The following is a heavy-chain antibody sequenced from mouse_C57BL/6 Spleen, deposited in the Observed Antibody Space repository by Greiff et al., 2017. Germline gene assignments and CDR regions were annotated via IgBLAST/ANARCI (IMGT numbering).Heavy chain of an antibody. CDR3: TKDKAY. CDR1: GYTFTDYE. J-gene: IGHJ3*01. CDR2: IDPENGGT. V-gene: IGHV1-15*01. Sequence: VQVVESGAELVRPGASVTMSCKASGYTFTDYEMHWVKQTPVHGLEWIGAIDPENGGTAYNQKFKGKAILTADKTTSTAYMELRSLTSAVSAVYYCTKDKAYWGQGTLVTVSA.